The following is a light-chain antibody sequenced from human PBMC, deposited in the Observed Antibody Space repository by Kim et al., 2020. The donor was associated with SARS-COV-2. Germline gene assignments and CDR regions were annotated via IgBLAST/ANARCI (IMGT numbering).Light chain of an antibody. CDR2: QAS. J-gene: IGKJ2*01. V-gene: IGKV1-5*03. Sequence: DIQMTQSPSTLSAFVGTRVTITCRASQSVDNWLAWYQQMPGKAPKLLIYQASKLASGVPSRFSGSGSGTEFTLTISTLQPEDFGTYYCQLGYSTFGQGTKLEI. CDR3: QLGYST. CDR1: QSVDNW.